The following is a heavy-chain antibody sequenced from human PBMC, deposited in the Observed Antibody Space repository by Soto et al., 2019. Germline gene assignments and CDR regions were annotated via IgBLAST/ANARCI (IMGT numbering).Heavy chain of an antibody. CDR1: GFTFTNYA. CDR2: LSGPGDT. CDR3: ARVXLGASTITDYYYYGMDV. V-gene: IGHV3-23*01. J-gene: IGHJ6*02. D-gene: IGHD1-26*01. Sequence: HPGGSLRLSCTASGFTFTNYAMSWVRQAPGKGLEWVSGLSGPGDTNYADSVKGRFTISRDNSKNTLYLQMSSLRAEDTAVYYCARVXLGASTITDYYYYGMDVWGQGTTVTVSS.